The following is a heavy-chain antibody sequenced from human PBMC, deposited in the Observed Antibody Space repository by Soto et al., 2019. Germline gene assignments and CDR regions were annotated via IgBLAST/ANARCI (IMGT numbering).Heavy chain of an antibody. Sequence: QVTLKESGPVLVKPTETLTLTCTVSGFSLSSAGMGVSWIRQPPGKALEWLAHIFSNDEKSYSTSLKSRLTIPKDTSKSQVVLTMTNMDPVDTATYYCARIRVGRQLGGFDPWGQGILVTVSS. D-gene: IGHD3-16*01. CDR2: IFSNDEK. V-gene: IGHV2-26*01. CDR3: ARIRVGRQLGGFDP. J-gene: IGHJ5*02. CDR1: GFSLSSAGMG.